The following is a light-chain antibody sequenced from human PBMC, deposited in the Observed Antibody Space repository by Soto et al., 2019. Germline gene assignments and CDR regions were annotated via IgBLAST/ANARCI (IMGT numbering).Light chain of an antibody. CDR1: QDINNY. CDR3: QHLNHYPYT. V-gene: IGKV1-9*01. Sequence: DIQLTQSPSFLSASVGDRVTITCRASQDINNYFAWYQQKPGKAPKLLIYAASTLQSGVPSRFSGSGSGTEFTLTISSLQPEDFAVYYCQHLNHYPYTFGQGTKVDIK. J-gene: IGKJ2*01. CDR2: AAS.